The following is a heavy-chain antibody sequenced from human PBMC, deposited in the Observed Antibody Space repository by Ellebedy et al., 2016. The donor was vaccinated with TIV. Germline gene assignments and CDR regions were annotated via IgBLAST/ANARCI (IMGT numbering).Heavy chain of an antibody. D-gene: IGHD1-7*01. CDR1: GFNFSHYD. V-gene: IGHV3-30*03. CDR3: ARELTGTTFKWIDP. CDR2: ISNNGGNY. Sequence: PGGSLRLSCTASGFNFSHYDIHWVRQAPGKGLEWVAIISNNGGNYDFADSVKGRFTIFRDNSKNTLYMQMNSLRPEDTAIYYCARELTGTTFKWIDPWGQGTLVIVSS. J-gene: IGHJ5*02.